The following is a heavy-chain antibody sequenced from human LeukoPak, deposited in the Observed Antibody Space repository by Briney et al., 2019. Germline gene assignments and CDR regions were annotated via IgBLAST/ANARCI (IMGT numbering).Heavy chain of an antibody. J-gene: IGHJ4*02. CDR2: NYPGDSDT. CDR1: GYSFNSYW. CDR3: ARRRYDFWSGYYLDY. D-gene: IGHD3-3*01. Sequence: GESPKISCNGSGYSFNSYWIGRGRQMPGKGVEWMGINYPGDSDTRYSPSFQGQVTISADKSISTAYLQWSSLKASDTAMYYCARRRYDFWSGYYLDYWGQGTLVTVSS. V-gene: IGHV5-51*01.